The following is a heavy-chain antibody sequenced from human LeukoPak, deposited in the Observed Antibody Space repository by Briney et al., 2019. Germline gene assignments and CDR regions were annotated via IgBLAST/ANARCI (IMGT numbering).Heavy chain of an antibody. D-gene: IGHD2-21*02. V-gene: IGHV3-30*04. J-gene: IGHJ4*02. Sequence: GGSLRLSCAASGFTFSSYAMHWVRQAPGKGLEWVAVISYDGSNKYYADSVKGRFTISRDDSKNTLYLQMNSLRAEDTAVYYCARDQCGGDCYSVLGYFDYWGQGTLVTVPS. CDR2: ISYDGSNK. CDR1: GFTFSSYA. CDR3: ARDQCGGDCYSVLGYFDY.